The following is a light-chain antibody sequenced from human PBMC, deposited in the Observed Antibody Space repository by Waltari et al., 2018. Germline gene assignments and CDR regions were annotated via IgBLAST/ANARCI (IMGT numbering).Light chain of an antibody. J-gene: IGKJ4*01. CDR1: QAINTY. Sequence: DIQMTQSPSSLSASVGDRVTITCRASQAINTYLYWYQHKPGKAPNLLIYAASTLQRGVPSRFRGSGSGTDFTLTINSLQPEDFATYYCQQTYTSPLTFGGGTNVEIK. CDR2: AAS. CDR3: QQTYTSPLT. V-gene: IGKV1-39*01.